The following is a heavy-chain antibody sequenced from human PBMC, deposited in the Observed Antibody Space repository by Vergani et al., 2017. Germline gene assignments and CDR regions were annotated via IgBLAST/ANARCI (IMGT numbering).Heavy chain of an antibody. V-gene: IGHV5-51*01. CDR1: GYSFTSYW. J-gene: IGHJ5*02. Sequence: EVQLVQSGAEVKQPGESLQISCKGSGYSFTSYWIGWVRQMPGKGLGWMGIIYPGDSDTRYSPSFQGQVTISADKSISTAYLQWSSLKAADTAMYYCARQASMGWLEGINWFDPWGQGTLVTVSS. D-gene: IGHD5-12*01. CDR3: ARQASMGWLEGINWFDP. CDR2: IYPGDSDT.